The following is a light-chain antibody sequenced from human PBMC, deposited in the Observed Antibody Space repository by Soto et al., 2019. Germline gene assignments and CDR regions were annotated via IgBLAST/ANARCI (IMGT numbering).Light chain of an antibody. CDR2: EAS. V-gene: IGKV1-33*01. CDR1: QDISNS. Sequence: IQMTQSPSSLSTSVRDRGAMTCLPSQDISNSLNWYQQKPAKAPNLLIYEASKLQTGVPSRFSGGGSGTHFTFTISNLQHEDIATYYCQHYDNLPRYTFGLGTRLEI. J-gene: IGKJ5*01. CDR3: QHYDNLPRYT.